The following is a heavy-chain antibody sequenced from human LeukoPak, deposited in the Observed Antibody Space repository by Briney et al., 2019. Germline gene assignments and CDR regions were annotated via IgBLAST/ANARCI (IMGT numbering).Heavy chain of an antibody. CDR3: ATPAARGTYFDY. CDR2: IYYSGST. V-gene: IGHV4-39*01. CDR1: GGSISSSSYS. J-gene: IGHJ4*02. D-gene: IGHD2-2*01. Sequence: SETLSLTCTVSGGSISSSSYSWGWIRQPPGKGLEWIGSIYYSGSTYYNPSLKSRVTISVDTSKNQFSLKLSSVTAADTAVYYCATPAARGTYFDYWGQGTLVTVSS.